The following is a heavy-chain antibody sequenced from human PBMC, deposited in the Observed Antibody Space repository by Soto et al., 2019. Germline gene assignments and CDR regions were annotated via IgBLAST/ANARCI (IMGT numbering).Heavy chain of an antibody. CDR2: VSGSSGSK. CDR3: AKELCSGTTWDCLEN. J-gene: IGHJ4*02. D-gene: IGHD1-7*01. V-gene: IGHV3-23*01. CDR1: GFTFSSYA. Sequence: EVQLLESGGGLVQPGGSLRLSCAASGFTFSSYAMSWVRQAPGKGLEWVSSVSGSSGSKSYADSVKGRFTISRDNSKSTVYEPMNSLGAEDTAVYFCAKELCSGTTWDCLENWGQGTLVSVSS.